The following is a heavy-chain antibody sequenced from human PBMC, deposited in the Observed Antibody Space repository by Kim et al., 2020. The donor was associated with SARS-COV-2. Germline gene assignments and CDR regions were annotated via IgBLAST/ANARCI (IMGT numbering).Heavy chain of an antibody. V-gene: IGHV1-3*01. CDR2: INAGNGNT. J-gene: IGHJ4*02. Sequence: ASVKVSCKASGYTFTSYAMHWVRQAPGQRLEWMGWINAGNGNTKYSQKFQGRVTITRDTSASTAYMELSSLRSEDTAVYYCARSPAEIAAAGTFDYWGQGTLVTVSS. CDR1: GYTFTSYA. CDR3: ARSPAEIAAAGTFDY. D-gene: IGHD6-13*01.